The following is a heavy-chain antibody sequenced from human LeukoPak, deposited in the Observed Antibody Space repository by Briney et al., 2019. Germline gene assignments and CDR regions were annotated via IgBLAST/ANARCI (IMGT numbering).Heavy chain of an antibody. J-gene: IGHJ3*02. D-gene: IGHD6-19*01. CDR3: ARFVAPPYRRYSSGWHFTRSATGDAFDI. CDR1: GGSFSGYY. CDR2: TNHSGST. Sequence: SETLSLTCAVYGGSFSGYYWSWIRQPPGKGLEWIGETNHSGSTNYNPSLKSRVTISVDTSKNQFSLKLSSVTAADTAVYYCARFVAPPYRRYSSGWHFTRSATGDAFDIWGQGTMVTVSS. V-gene: IGHV4-34*01.